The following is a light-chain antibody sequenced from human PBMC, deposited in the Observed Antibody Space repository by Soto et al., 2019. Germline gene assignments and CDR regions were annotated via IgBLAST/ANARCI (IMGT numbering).Light chain of an antibody. Sequence: QSVLTQPPSASGTPGQRVTISCSGSSSNIGSNYVYWYQQLPGTAPKLLIYRNNQRPSGVHDRFSGSKSGTSASLAISGLRSEDEADYYCAAWDDSLSGPKVFGGGTKLTVL. CDR3: AAWDDSLSGPKV. CDR2: RNN. J-gene: IGLJ2*01. CDR1: SSNIGSNY. V-gene: IGLV1-47*01.